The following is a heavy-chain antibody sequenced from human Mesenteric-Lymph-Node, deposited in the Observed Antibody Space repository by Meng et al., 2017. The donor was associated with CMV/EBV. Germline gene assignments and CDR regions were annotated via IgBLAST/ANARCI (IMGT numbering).Heavy chain of an antibody. D-gene: IGHD3-3*01. V-gene: IGHV5-51*01. CDR2: IYPGDSDT. Sequence: KVSCKGFGYTFTTYWIGWVRQMPGKGLEWMGIIYPGDSDTTYSPSFQGQVTISADKSISTAYLQWSRLKASDTAMYYCARIRRWSAAGGGLLDYWGQGTLVTVSS. J-gene: IGHJ4*02. CDR1: GYTFTTYW. CDR3: ARIRRWSAAGGGLLDY.